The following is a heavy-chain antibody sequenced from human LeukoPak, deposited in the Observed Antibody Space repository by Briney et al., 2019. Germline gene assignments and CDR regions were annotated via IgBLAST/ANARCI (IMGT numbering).Heavy chain of an antibody. V-gene: IGHV4-39*07. D-gene: IGHD6-13*01. Sequence: PSETLSLTCTVSGGSISSSSYYWGWIRQPPGKGLEWIGSIYYSGSTYYNPSLKSRVTISVDTSKNQFSLKLSSVTAADTAVYYCARGSKGRDSSSWSYPYYYYYYGMDVWGQGTTVTVSS. CDR1: GGSISSSSYY. CDR3: ARGSKGRDSSSWSYPYYYYYYGMDV. J-gene: IGHJ6*02. CDR2: IYYSGST.